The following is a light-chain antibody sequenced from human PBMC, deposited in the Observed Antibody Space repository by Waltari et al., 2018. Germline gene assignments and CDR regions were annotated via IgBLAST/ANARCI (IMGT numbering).Light chain of an antibody. V-gene: IGLV2-23*02. Sequence: QSALTQTATVSGSPGQSITISCRGASSDIGKYNLFSWYQHHPGKAPTLIVYDVDKRPSGVSNRFSGSKSGNTAFLTISGLQTADEADYYCCSYAGSAVSVFGGGTKLTVL. CDR1: SSDIGKYNL. J-gene: IGLJ3*02. CDR2: DVD. CDR3: CSYAGSAVSV.